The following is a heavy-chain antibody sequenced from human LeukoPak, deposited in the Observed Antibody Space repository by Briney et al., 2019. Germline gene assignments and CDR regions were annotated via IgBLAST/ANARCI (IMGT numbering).Heavy chain of an antibody. D-gene: IGHD4-23*01. J-gene: IGHJ3*02. V-gene: IGHV3-30*02. Sequence: GGSLRLSCAASGFTFSSYGMHWVRQAPGKGLEWVTFIRYDGSNKYYTGSVKGRFTISRDNSRNTLYLQINSLRAEDTAVYYCAKVKAVVTPHDAFDIWGQGTMVTVSS. CDR1: GFTFSSYG. CDR2: IRYDGSNK. CDR3: AKVKAVVTPHDAFDI.